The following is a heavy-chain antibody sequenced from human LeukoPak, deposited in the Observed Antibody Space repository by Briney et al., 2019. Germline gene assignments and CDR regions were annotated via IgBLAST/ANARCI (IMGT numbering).Heavy chain of an antibody. J-gene: IGHJ5*02. CDR3: ARAAITMVRGVLSWFDP. CDR1: GYTFTGYY. CDR2: INPNSGGT. Sequence: ASVKVSCKASGYTFTGYYMHWVRQAPGQGLEWMGWINPNSGGTNYAQKFQGRVTMTRDTSISTAYMELSRLRSDDTAVYYCARAAITMVRGVLSWFDPWGQGTLVTASS. D-gene: IGHD3-10*01. V-gene: IGHV1-2*02.